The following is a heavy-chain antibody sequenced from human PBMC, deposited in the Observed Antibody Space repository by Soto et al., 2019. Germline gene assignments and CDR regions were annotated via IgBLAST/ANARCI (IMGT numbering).Heavy chain of an antibody. Sequence: SQTLSLTCAISGDSVSSNSAAWNWIRQSPSRGLEWLGRTYYRSKWYNDYTVSVKSRITINPDTSKNQFSLQLNSVTPEDTAVYYFARGGGLVAAAGTGYYYYGMDVWGQGTTVTVSS. D-gene: IGHD6-13*01. CDR2: TYYRSKWYN. CDR3: ARGGGLVAAAGTGYYYYGMDV. CDR1: GDSVSSNSAA. V-gene: IGHV6-1*01. J-gene: IGHJ6*02.